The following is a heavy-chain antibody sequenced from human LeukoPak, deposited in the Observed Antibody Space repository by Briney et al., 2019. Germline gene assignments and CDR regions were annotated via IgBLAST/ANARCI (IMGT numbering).Heavy chain of an antibody. CDR2: ISGSAGST. J-gene: IGHJ4*02. CDR3: GRAYDFSRH. V-gene: IGHV3-23*01. Sequence: GGTLRLSCAASGFTFSSHAMSWVRQAPGKGLEWVSGISGSAGSTYYADSVKGRFTISRDNAKNSLYLQMNSLRAEDTALYYCGRAYDFSRHWGQGTLVTVPS. D-gene: IGHD3-3*01. CDR1: GFTFSSHA.